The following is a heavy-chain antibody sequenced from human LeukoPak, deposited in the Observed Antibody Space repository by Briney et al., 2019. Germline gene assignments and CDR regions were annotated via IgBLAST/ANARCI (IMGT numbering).Heavy chain of an antibody. CDR2: IIPIFGTA. D-gene: IGHD2-15*01. V-gene: IGHV1-69*06. CDR3: ARDWGLGYCSGGSCLNWFDP. J-gene: IGHJ5*02. Sequence: ASVKVSCKASGYTFTRYYMHWVRQAPGQGLEWMGGIIPIFGTANYAQKFQGRVTITADKSTSTAYMELSSLRSEDTAVYYCARDWGLGYCSGGSCLNWFDPWGQGTLVTVSS. CDR1: GYTFTRYY.